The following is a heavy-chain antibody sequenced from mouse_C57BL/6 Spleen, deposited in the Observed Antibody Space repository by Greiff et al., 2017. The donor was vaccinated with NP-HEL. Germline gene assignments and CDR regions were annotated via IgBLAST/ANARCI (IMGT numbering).Heavy chain of an antibody. Sequence: VQLQQSGAELVRPGASVKLSCTASGFNIKDYYMHWVKQRPEQGLEWIGRLDPEDGDTEFALKFQGKATMNADTSSNTAYLQLSGLTSEDTAVYYCTPDGLAWFAYWGQGTLVNVSA. CDR3: TPDGLAWFAY. CDR1: GFNIKDYY. V-gene: IGHV14-1*01. D-gene: IGHD2-3*01. J-gene: IGHJ3*01. CDR2: LDPEDGDT.